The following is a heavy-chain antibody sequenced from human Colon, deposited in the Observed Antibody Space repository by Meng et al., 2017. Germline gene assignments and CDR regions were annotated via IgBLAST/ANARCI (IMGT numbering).Heavy chain of an antibody. Sequence: GESLKISCAASGFTFSSYWMSWVRQAPGKGLEWVANIKEDGSEKYYVDSVKGRFTIYRDNAKNSLYLQMNSLRAEDTAVYYCARAEQWLAQNHWGQGTLVTVSS. CDR1: GFTFSSYW. D-gene: IGHD6-19*01. J-gene: IGHJ5*02. CDR3: ARAEQWLAQNH. V-gene: IGHV3-7*04. CDR2: IKEDGSEK.